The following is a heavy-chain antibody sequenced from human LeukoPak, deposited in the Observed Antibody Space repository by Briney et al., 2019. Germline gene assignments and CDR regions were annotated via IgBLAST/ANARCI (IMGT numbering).Heavy chain of an antibody. CDR2: LFPDDSDT. Sequence: GESLKISCRFSGFDFTRDWIGWVRLMPGKGLEWMGILFPDDSDTRYSPSFQGQVTLTADKSISTAYLQWSSLKASDTAIYYCARRDPTTVTAFDDWGQGTLVTVSS. CDR3: ARRDPTTVTAFDD. CDR1: GFDFTRDW. V-gene: IGHV5-51*01. D-gene: IGHD4-17*01. J-gene: IGHJ4*02.